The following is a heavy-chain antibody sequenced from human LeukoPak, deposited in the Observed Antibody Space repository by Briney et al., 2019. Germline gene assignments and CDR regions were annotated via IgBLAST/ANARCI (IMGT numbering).Heavy chain of an antibody. V-gene: IGHV3-23*01. D-gene: IGHD3-3*01. Sequence: GGSLRLFCAASGFTFSDYYMSWVRQAPGKGLEWVSAISGSGGSTYYADSVKGRFTISRDNSKNTLYLQMNSLRAEDTAVYYCAKARDYDFWSGYYRGNWFDPWGQGTLVTVSS. CDR2: ISGSGGST. CDR1: GFTFSDYY. CDR3: AKARDYDFWSGYYRGNWFDP. J-gene: IGHJ5*02.